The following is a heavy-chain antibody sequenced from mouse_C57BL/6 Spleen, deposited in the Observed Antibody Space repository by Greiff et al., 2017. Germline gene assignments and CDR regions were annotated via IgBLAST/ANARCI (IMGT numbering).Heavy chain of an antibody. Sequence: QVQLQQSGPGLVQPSQSLSITCTVSGFSLTSYGVHWVRQSPGKGLEWLGVIWSGGSTDYNAAFISRLSISKDNSKGQVFFKMNSLQADDTAIYYCARGGTTVVAHFDYWGQGTTLTVSS. CDR1: GFSLTSYG. J-gene: IGHJ2*01. CDR2: IWSGGST. V-gene: IGHV2-2*01. CDR3: ARGGTTVVAHFDY. D-gene: IGHD1-1*01.